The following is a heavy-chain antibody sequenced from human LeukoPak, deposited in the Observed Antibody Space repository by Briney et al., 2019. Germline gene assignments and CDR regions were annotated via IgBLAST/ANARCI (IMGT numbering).Heavy chain of an antibody. Sequence: SSETLSLTCTVSGGSIRSGSYYWSWIRRPAGKGLEWIGYVYYSGTTEYNPSLRSRVTISLDMSKHQFSLTLTSVTAADTAVYYCASNTGTVFDYWGQGALVTVSS. CDR3: ASNTGTVFDY. D-gene: IGHD7-27*01. J-gene: IGHJ4*02. CDR1: GGSIRSGSYY. V-gene: IGHV4-61*10. CDR2: VYYSGTT.